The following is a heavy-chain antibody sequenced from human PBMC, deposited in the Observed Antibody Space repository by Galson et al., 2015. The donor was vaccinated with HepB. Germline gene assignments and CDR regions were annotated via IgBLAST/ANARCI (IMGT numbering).Heavy chain of an antibody. CDR3: ARENYDILTGSHYFDY. CDR1: GYTFTGYY. CDR2: INPNSGGT. J-gene: IGHJ4*02. Sequence: SVKVSCKASGYTFTGYYMHWVRQAPGQGLEWMGRINPNSGGTNYAQKFQGRVTMTRDTSISTAYMELSRLRSDDTVVYYCARENYDILTGSHYFDYWGQGTLVTVSS. V-gene: IGHV1-2*05. D-gene: IGHD3-9*01.